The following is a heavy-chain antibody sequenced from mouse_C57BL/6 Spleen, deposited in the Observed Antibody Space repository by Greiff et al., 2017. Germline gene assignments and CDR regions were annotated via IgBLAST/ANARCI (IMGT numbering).Heavy chain of an antibody. CDR3: ARDYWFAY. V-gene: IGHV3-6*01. J-gene: IGHJ3*01. CDR2: ISYDGSN. CDR1: GYSITSGYY. Sequence: EVKLMASGPGLVKPSQSLSLTCSVTGYSITSGYYWNWIRQFPGNKLEWMGYISYDGSNNYNPSLKNRISITRDTSKHQFFLKLKSVTTEDTATYYCARDYWFAYWGQGTLVTVSA.